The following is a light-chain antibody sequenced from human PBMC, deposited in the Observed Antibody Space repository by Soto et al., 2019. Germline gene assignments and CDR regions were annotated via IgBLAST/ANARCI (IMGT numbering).Light chain of an antibody. V-gene: IGLV1-51*01. CDR3: GTWDSSLSAVV. CDR1: SSNIGNDF. Sequence: QAVVTQPPSVSAAPGQKVTISCSGSSSNIGNDFVSWYQQLPGTAPKLLIYDNNKRPSGTPDRFSGSKSGTSATLGITGLQTGDEADYYCGTWDSSLSAVVLGGGTKLTVL. J-gene: IGLJ2*01. CDR2: DNN.